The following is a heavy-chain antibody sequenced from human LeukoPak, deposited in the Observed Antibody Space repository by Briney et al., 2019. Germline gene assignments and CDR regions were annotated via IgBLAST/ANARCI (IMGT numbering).Heavy chain of an antibody. V-gene: IGHV3-33*01. CDR3: ARGGYKWYFDL. CDR2: IWYDGSNK. D-gene: IGHD6-25*01. CDR1: GFTFSSYG. J-gene: IGHJ2*01. Sequence: GGSLRLSCAASGFTFSSYGMHWVRQAPGKGLEWVAVIWYDGSNKYYADSVKGRFTLSRDNSKNTLHLQMSSLRAEDTAVYYCARGGYKWYFDLWGRGTLVTVSS.